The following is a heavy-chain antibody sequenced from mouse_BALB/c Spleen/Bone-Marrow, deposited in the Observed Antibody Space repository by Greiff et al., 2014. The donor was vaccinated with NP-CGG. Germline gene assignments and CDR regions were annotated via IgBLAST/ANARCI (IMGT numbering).Heavy chain of an antibody. J-gene: IGHJ2*01. Sequence: VQLQQSGPELVMPGASVRISCKTSGYTFTDYTLHWVKQSHGKSLEWIGGVNPNIGGTSYNQKFKDKASLTVNKSSTTAYMELRSLTSEDSAVYYCARGRWYYWGQGTTLTVSS. CDR2: VNPNIGGT. D-gene: IGHD2-3*01. V-gene: IGHV1-22*01. CDR3: ARGRWYY. CDR1: GYTFTDYT.